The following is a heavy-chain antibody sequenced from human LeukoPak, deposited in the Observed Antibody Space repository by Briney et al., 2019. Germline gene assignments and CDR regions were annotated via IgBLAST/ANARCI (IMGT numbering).Heavy chain of an antibody. CDR2: ISSSSSYI. D-gene: IGHD4-17*01. Sequence: SGGSLRLSCAGSGFTFSTYSMNWVRQAPGKGLEWVSSISSSSSYIYHADSVKGRFTISRDNAKNSLYLQMNSLRAEDAAVYYCAREKASTVTYDTFDIWAKGQWSPSLQ. CDR1: GFTFSTYS. V-gene: IGHV3-21*01. J-gene: IGHJ3*02. CDR3: AREKASTVTYDTFDI.